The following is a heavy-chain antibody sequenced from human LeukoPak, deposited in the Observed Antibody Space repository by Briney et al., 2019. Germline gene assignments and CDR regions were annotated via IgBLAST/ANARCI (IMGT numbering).Heavy chain of an antibody. Sequence: GGSLRLSCVASGFTFTGHSMHWVRQAPGKGLEWVAVVGDDEKTIFYADSLKGRFTVSRDNSKNTVYLQMNSLRDEDTAVYYCAREKQSGGTPFDYWGQGSLVTVSS. V-gene: IGHV3-30*04. D-gene: IGHD1-26*01. CDR3: AREKQSGGTPFDY. J-gene: IGHJ4*02. CDR1: GFTFTGHS. CDR2: VGDDEKTI.